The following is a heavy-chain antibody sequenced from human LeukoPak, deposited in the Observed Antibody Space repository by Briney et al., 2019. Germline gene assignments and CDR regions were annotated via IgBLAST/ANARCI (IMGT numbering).Heavy chain of an antibody. J-gene: IGHJ3*02. CDR1: GYTFTGYY. V-gene: IGHV1-2*02. D-gene: IGHD1-1*01. CDR3: ARVEGPIDI. CDR2: INPYSGAT. Sequence: GASVKVSCRASGYTFTGYYMHWVRQAPGQGLEWMGWINPYSGATNYAQKFQGRVTMTRDTSISTAYMDLSRLRSDDMAVYYCARVEGPIDIWGQGTMVTVSS.